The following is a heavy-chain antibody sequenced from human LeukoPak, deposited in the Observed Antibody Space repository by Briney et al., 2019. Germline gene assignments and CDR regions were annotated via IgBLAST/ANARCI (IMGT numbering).Heavy chain of an antibody. CDR1: GFTVSSNY. CDR3: ARVSGIAAAGTFDY. Sequence: RGSLRLSCAASGFTVSSNYMSWVRQAPGKGLEWVSVIYSGGSTYYADSVKGRFTISRDNAKNSLYLLMNSLRAEDTAVYYCARVSGIAAAGTFDYWGQGTLVTVSS. J-gene: IGHJ4*02. V-gene: IGHV3-66*01. CDR2: IYSGGST. D-gene: IGHD6-13*01.